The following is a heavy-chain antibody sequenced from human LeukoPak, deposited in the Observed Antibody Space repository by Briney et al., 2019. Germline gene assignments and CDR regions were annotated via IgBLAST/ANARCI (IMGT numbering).Heavy chain of an antibody. CDR2: IYTTGTT. D-gene: IGHD1-26*01. J-gene: IGHJ4*02. V-gene: IGHV4-4*07. Sequence: KTSETLSLTCTVSSGSIRSYYWGWVRQPPGKGLEWIGRIYTTGTTQYNPSLKSRVTMSVDTSTNQFSLNLRPMTAADTAVYYCGRQGYTASYYFFDYWSQGTLVAVS. CDR3: GRQGYTASYYFFDY. CDR1: SGSIRSYY.